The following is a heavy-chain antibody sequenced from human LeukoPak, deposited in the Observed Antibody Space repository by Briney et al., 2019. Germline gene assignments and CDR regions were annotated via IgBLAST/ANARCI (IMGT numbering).Heavy chain of an antibody. CDR1: GFTFSDYY. V-gene: IGHV3-11*01. D-gene: IGHD6-19*01. CDR2: ISSSGSTI. J-gene: IGHJ4*02. Sequence: GGSLRLSCAASGFTFSDYYMSWIRQAPVKGLEWVSYISSSGSTIYYADSVKGRFTIPRDNAKNSLYLQMNSLRAEDTAVYYCARAQRQWLVDYWGQGTLVTVSS. CDR3: ARAQRQWLVDY.